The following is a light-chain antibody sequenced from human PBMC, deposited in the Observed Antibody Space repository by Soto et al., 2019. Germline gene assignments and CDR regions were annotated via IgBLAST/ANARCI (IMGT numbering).Light chain of an antibody. V-gene: IGKV1-27*01. CDR2: GAS. J-gene: IGKJ1*01. CDR3: QKDYRPPWT. Sequence: DSQITPSPSSLSASVGDRVTITCRASQAISIYLAWYQQKPGKVPKLLIYGASTLRSGVPSRFSGSGSGTEFTLTISRLQPEDVAPYYCQKDYRPPWTFGQGTRVEIK. CDR1: QAISIY.